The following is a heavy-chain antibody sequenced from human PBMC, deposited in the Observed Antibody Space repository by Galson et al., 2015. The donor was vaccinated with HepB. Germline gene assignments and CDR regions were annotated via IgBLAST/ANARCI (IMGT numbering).Heavy chain of an antibody. J-gene: IGHJ6*02. Sequence: SLRLSCAASGFTFSSYAMHWVRQAPGKGLEWVAVISYDGSNKYYADSVKGRFTISRDNSKNTLYLQMNSLRAEDTAVYYCASNSYCSGGSCYSTYYYYGMDVWGQGTTVTGSS. CDR2: ISYDGSNK. V-gene: IGHV3-30*04. CDR1: GFTFSSYA. D-gene: IGHD2-15*01. CDR3: ASNSYCSGGSCYSTYYYYGMDV.